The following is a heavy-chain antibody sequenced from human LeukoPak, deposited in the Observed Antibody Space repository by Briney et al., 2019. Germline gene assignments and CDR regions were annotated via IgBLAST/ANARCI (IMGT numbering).Heavy chain of an antibody. Sequence: ASVKVSCKASGYTFTCYYMHWVRQAPGQGLEWMGWINPNSGGTNYAQKFQGRVTMTRDTSISTAYMELSRLRSDDTAVYYCARDLYDFWSGYTFDYWGQGTLVTVSS. J-gene: IGHJ4*02. V-gene: IGHV1-2*02. CDR3: ARDLYDFWSGYTFDY. CDR2: INPNSGGT. CDR1: GYTFTCYY. D-gene: IGHD3-3*01.